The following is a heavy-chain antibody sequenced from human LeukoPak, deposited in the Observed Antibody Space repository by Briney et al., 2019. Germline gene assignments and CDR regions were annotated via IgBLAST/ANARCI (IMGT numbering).Heavy chain of an antibody. CDR1: GFPFSSYA. Sequence: GGSLRLSCAASGFPFSSYAMNWVRQAPGKGLEWVSAISGSGASTYYADSVKDRFTLSRDDSKNALYLQMNSLRAEDTAVYYCAKSRSSSSTSCYNYWGQGTLVTVSS. V-gene: IGHV3-23*01. D-gene: IGHD2-2*02. CDR3: AKSRSSSSTSCYNY. J-gene: IGHJ4*02. CDR2: ISGSGAST.